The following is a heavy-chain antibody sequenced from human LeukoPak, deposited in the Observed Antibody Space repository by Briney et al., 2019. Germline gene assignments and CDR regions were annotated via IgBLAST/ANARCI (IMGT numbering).Heavy chain of an antibody. CDR1: GFTFSSPG. J-gene: IGHJ4*02. Sequence: GASLRLSCAASGFTFSSPGMHWVHQAPSKWLGWVAVVWDDGSSQNYAGFVKGRFTISRDNSKNMLYLQMNSLRAEDTAVDYCSKDHWNPDYWGQGTLVSVSS. V-gene: IGHV3-33*06. CDR3: SKDHWNPDY. CDR2: VWDDGSSQ. D-gene: IGHD1-1*01.